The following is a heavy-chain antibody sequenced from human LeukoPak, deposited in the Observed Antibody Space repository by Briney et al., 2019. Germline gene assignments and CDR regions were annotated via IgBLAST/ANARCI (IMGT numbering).Heavy chain of an antibody. CDR1: GFTFSIYS. V-gene: IGHV3-21*01. J-gene: IGHJ4*02. Sequence: GGSLRLSCAASGFTFSIYSMNWGRQAPGEGLGWGSSISSSSSDIYYADSVKGRFTISRDNAKNSLYLQMNSLRAEDTAVYSCARWYCSGGSCEPSDYWGQGTLVTVSS. CDR3: ARWYCSGGSCEPSDY. D-gene: IGHD2-15*01. CDR2: ISSSSSDI.